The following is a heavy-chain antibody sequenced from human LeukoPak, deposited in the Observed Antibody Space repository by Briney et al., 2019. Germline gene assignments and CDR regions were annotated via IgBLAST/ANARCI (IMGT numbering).Heavy chain of an antibody. CDR2: IVVGSGNT. V-gene: IGHV1-58*02. J-gene: IGHJ6*03. Sequence: SVNVSFKPSVFTFTNSAMQWVRQARGQRLEWIGWIVVGSGNTNYAQKFQERVTITRDMSTSTAYMELSSLRSEDTAVYYCAAGLMVRGVSGMDVWGKGTTVTVSS. CDR3: AAGLMVRGVSGMDV. D-gene: IGHD3-10*01. CDR1: VFTFTNSA.